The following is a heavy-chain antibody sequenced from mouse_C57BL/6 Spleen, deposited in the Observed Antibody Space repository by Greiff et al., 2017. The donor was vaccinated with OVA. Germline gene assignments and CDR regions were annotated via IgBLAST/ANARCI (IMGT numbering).Heavy chain of an antibody. Sequence: VHVKQSGAELVRPGASVKLSCTASGFNIKDDYMHWVKQRPEQGLEWIGWIDPENGDTEYASKFQGKATITADTASNTAYLQLSSLTSEDTAVYYCTVRWLLPYWGQGTLVTVSA. D-gene: IGHD2-3*01. J-gene: IGHJ3*01. CDR1: GFNIKDDY. V-gene: IGHV14-4*01. CDR2: IDPENGDT. CDR3: TVRWLLPY.